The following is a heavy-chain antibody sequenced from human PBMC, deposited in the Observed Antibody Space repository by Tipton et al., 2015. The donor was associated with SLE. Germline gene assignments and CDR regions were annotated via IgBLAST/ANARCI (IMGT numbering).Heavy chain of an antibody. Sequence: LRLSCAASGFTFSDYYLSWIRQHPGKGLEWIGYVYYSGSAYYNPSLKSRVSISVDTSKNQFSLKLRSVTAADTAVYYCARDGEVPWGQGTMVTVSS. CDR3: ARDGEVP. J-gene: IGHJ3*01. CDR1: GFTFSDYY. CDR2: VYYSGSA. V-gene: IGHV4-31*02. D-gene: IGHD3-10*01.